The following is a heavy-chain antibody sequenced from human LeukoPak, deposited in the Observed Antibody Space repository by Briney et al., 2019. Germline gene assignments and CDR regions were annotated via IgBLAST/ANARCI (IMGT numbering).Heavy chain of an antibody. CDR3: ARANYCSNGVCYPDY. V-gene: IGHV3-23*01. Sequence: GGSLRLSCAASGFTFSSYAMSWVRQAPGEGLEWVSTISSSGGSTYYADSVKGRFTISRDNSKNTLYLQMNSLRAEDTAVYYCARANYCSNGVCYPDYWGQGTLVTVSS. CDR2: ISSSGGST. CDR1: GFTFSSYA. J-gene: IGHJ4*02. D-gene: IGHD2-8*01.